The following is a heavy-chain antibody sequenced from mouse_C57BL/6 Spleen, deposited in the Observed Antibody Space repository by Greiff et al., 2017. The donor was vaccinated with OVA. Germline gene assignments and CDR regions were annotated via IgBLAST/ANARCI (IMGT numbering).Heavy chain of an antibody. CDR3: AKNGGLGDYYAMDY. Sequence: VQVVESGPGLVQPSQSLSITCTVSGFSLTSYGVHWVRQSPGKGLEWLGVIWRGGSTDYNAAFMSRLSITNDNSKSQVFFKMNSLQADDTAIYYCAKNGGLGDYYAMDYWGQGTSVTVSS. J-gene: IGHJ4*01. D-gene: IGHD3-3*01. V-gene: IGHV2-5*01. CDR2: IWRGGST. CDR1: GFSLTSYG.